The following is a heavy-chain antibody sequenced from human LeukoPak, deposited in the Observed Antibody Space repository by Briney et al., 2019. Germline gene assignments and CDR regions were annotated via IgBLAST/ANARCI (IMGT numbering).Heavy chain of an antibody. CDR2: IYTSGST. Sequence: PSQTLSLTCTVSGGSISSGSYYWSWIRQPAGKGLEWIGRIYTSGSTNYNPSLKSRVTMSVDTSKNQFSLKLSSVTAADTAVYYCARGAAAMYYYYYYMDVWGKGTTVTVSS. V-gene: IGHV4-61*02. CDR3: ARGAAAMYYYYYYMDV. J-gene: IGHJ6*03. CDR1: GGSISSGSYY. D-gene: IGHD2-2*01.